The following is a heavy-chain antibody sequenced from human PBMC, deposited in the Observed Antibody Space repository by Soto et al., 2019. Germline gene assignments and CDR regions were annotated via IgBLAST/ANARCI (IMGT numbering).Heavy chain of an antibody. CDR2: TYYRSKWYS. V-gene: IGHV6-1*01. CDR3: ARGSYYSGWV. D-gene: IGHD6-19*01. Sequence: PSHTLSLTFAISGGSVSSTSTAWSLIRQSPSRGLEWLGRTYYRSKWYSDYAVSVKSRITINPDTSKNQFSLQLNSVTPEDMAVYYCARGSYYSGWVWGQGTLGTVSS. J-gene: IGHJ4*02. CDR1: GGSVSSTSTA.